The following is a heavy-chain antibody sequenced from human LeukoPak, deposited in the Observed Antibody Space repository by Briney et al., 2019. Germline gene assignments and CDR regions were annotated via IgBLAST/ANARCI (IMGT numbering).Heavy chain of an antibody. CDR1: GYTFTGYY. CDR3: ARDPRAYYYDSSGYYQGGFDY. Sequence: ASVKVSCKASGYTFTGYYMHWVRQAPGQGLEWMGWINPNSGGTNYAQKFQGRVTMTRDTSISTAYMELRSLRSDDTAVYYCARDPRAYYYDSSGYYQGGFDYWGRGTLVTVSS. CDR2: INPNSGGT. J-gene: IGHJ4*02. V-gene: IGHV1-2*02. D-gene: IGHD3-22*01.